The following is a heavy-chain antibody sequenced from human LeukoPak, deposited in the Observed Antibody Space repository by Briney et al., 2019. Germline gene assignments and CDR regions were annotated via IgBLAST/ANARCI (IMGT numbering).Heavy chain of an antibody. J-gene: IGHJ4*02. CDR3: ARGNKDYGDYARGLSDY. V-gene: IGHV1-8*01. Sequence: ASVKVSCKASGYTFTSFDINWVRQATGQGLEWMGWMNPNSGNTGSAQKFQGRIAMTRNTSITTAYMELSSLRSEDTAVYYCARGNKDYGDYARGLSDYWGQGTLVTVSS. CDR2: MNPNSGNT. CDR1: GYTFTSFD. D-gene: IGHD4-17*01.